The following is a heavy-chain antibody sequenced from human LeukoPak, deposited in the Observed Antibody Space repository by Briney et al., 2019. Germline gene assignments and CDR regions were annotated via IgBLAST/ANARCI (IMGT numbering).Heavy chain of an antibody. CDR1: GFTFSSFG. CDR3: AKDASTVTLHADY. CDR2: LSYDGSNN. V-gene: IGHV3-30*18. J-gene: IGHJ4*02. D-gene: IGHD4-17*01. Sequence: GGSLTLSCAASGFTFSSFGMHWVRQAPGKGLEWVAVLSYDGSNNYYADSVKGRFTISRDNSKNTLYLQMNSLRAEDTAVYYCAKDASTVTLHADYWGQGTLVTVSS.